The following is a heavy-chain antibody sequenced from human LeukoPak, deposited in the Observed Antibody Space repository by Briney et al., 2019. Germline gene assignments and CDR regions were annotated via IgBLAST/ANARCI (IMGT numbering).Heavy chain of an antibody. CDR1: GYTFTGYY. CDR2: INPNSGGT. D-gene: IGHD6-19*01. CDR3: ARAKAVAGTFDY. Sequence: SVKVSCKASGYTFTGYYMHWVRQAPGQGLEWMGWINPNSGGTNYAQKFQGRVTMTRDTSISTAYMELSRLRSDDTAVYYCARAKAVAGTFDYWGQGTLVTVSS. J-gene: IGHJ4*02. V-gene: IGHV1-2*02.